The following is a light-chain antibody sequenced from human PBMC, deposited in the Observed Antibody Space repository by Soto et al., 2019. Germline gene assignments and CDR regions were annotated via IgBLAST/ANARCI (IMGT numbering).Light chain of an antibody. V-gene: IGKV3-15*01. CDR2: GAS. CDR3: HQYNNCPPRT. CDR1: QSVFSS. J-gene: IGKJ1*01. Sequence: VVIIHSPDTGGVCPGERATLSCRASQSVFSSLAWYQQKPGQAPRLLIYGASTRATGIPARFSGSGSGTEFTLTISILQSEDFAVYYCHQYNNCPPRTFGQVTKV.